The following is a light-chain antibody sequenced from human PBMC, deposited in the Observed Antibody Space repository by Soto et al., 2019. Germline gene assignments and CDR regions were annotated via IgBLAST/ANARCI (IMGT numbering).Light chain of an antibody. J-gene: IGLJ2*01. V-gene: IGLV2-23*02. Sequence: QSALTQPASVSGSPGQSITISCTGTSSDVGSYNFVSWYQQHPGKAPKLMIYEVSKRPSGVSNRFSGSKSGNTASLTSSGLEAEDEADYYCCSYAGSSTVVFGGGTKLTVL. CDR2: EVS. CDR3: CSYAGSSTVV. CDR1: SSDVGSYNF.